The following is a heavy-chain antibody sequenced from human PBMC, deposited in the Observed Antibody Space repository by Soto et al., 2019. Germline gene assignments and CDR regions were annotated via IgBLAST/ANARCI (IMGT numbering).Heavy chain of an antibody. D-gene: IGHD3-22*01. V-gene: IGHV6-1*01. J-gene: IGHJ4*02. CDR3: ARDVAYYDSGGSVFYFDY. CDR1: GDSVPSLSAA. CDR2: TYYRSKWYN. Sequence: PSQTLSLTCAISGDSVPSLSAAWNWIRGTPSRGLEWLGRTYYRSKWYNDYAESVKSRITINPDTSKNQFSLQLNSVTPEDTAVYYCARDVAYYDSGGSVFYFDYWRQGTLVTVPQ.